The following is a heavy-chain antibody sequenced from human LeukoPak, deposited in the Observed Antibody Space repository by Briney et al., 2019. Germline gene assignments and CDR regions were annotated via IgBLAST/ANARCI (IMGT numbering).Heavy chain of an antibody. CDR1: GFTFSSYA. J-gene: IGHJ1*01. V-gene: IGHV3-30*01. CDR2: ISYDGSNK. Sequence: PGGSLRLSCAASGFTFSSYAMHWVRQAPGKGLEWVAVISYDGSNKYYADSVKGRFTISRDNSKNTLYLQMNSLRAEDTAVYYCARGYSSSPEYFQHWGQGTLVTVSS. CDR3: ARGYSSSPEYFQH. D-gene: IGHD6-6*01.